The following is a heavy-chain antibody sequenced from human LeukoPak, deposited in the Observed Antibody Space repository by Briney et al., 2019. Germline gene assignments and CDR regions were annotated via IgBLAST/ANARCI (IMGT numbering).Heavy chain of an antibody. V-gene: IGHV1-18*04. J-gene: IGHJ4*02. CDR3: ARGIVVVPAEPGDYFDY. CDR2: ISAYNGNT. CDR1: GYTFTSYG. D-gene: IGHD2-2*01. Sequence: ASVKVSCKASGYTFTSYGISWVRQAPEQGLEWMGWISAYNGNTNYAQKLQGRVTMTTDTSTSTAYMELRSLRSDDTAVYYCARGIVVVPAEPGDYFDYWGQGTLVAVSS.